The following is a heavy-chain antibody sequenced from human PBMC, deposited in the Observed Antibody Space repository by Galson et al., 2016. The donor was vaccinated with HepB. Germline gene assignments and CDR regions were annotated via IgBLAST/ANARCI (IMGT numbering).Heavy chain of an antibody. CDR2: ISAYNGNT. CDR3: AQLWSDWFDP. CDR1: GYTFTSYG. J-gene: IGHJ5*02. D-gene: IGHD5-18*01. V-gene: IGHV1-18*04. Sequence: SVKVSCKASGYTFTSYGISWVRQAPGQGLEWMGWISAYNGNTDYAQKFQGRVTMTTDTSTSTAYMELRSLRSDDTAVYYCAQLWSDWFDPWGQGTLVTVSS.